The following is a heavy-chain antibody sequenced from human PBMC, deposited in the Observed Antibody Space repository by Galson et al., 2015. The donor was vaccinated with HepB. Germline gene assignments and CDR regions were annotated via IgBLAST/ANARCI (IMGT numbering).Heavy chain of an antibody. CDR2: INPSGGST. Sequence: SVKVSCKASGYTFTNYYMHWVRQAPGQGLEWMGIINPSGGSTSYAQKFQGRVTMTRDASTSTVSMYLSSLRSEDTAVYFCGRDLIGHIDFWGQGTLVTVSS. CDR1: GYTFTNYY. D-gene: IGHD2-15*01. V-gene: IGHV1-46*01. J-gene: IGHJ4*02. CDR3: GRDLIGHIDF.